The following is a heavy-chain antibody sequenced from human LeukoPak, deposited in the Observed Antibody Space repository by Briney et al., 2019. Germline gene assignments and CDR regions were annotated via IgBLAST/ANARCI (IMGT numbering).Heavy chain of an antibody. Sequence: GGSLRLSCAASGFTFSSYGMHWVRQAPGKGLEWVAVIWYDGSNKYYADSVKGRFTISRDNSKNTLYLQMNSLRAEDTAMCYCAKWGLDYYGSGSHFYYYYYMDVWGKGTTVTVSS. J-gene: IGHJ6*03. CDR3: AKWGLDYYGSGSHFYYYYYMDV. CDR2: IWYDGSNK. CDR1: GFTFSSYG. V-gene: IGHV3-33*06. D-gene: IGHD3-10*01.